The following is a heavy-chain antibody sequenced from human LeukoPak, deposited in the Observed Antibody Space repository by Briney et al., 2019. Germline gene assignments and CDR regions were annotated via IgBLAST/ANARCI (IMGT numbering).Heavy chain of an antibody. CDR1: GFTFSHST. Sequence: PGGSLRLSCAASGFTFSHSTMNWVRQAPGKGLEWVSSISSSSYIYYADSVKGRFTISRDNAKNSLYLQMNSLRAEDTAVYYCARGGDGYKDWGQGTLVTVSS. J-gene: IGHJ4*02. V-gene: IGHV3-69-1*01. D-gene: IGHD5-24*01. CDR2: ISSSSYI. CDR3: ARGGDGYKD.